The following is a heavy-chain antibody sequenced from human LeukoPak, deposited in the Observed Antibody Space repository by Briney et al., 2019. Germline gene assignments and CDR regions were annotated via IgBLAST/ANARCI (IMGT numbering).Heavy chain of an antibody. V-gene: IGHV3-9*01. CDR1: GFTFDDYA. J-gene: IGHJ4*02. CDR3: AKGNYDILTGYPDY. D-gene: IGHD3-9*01. Sequence: GGSLRLSCAASGFTFDDYAMHWVRQAPGKGLEWVSCISRNSGSIGYADSVKGRFTISRDNAKNSLYLQMNSLRAEDTALYYCAKGNYDILTGYPDYWGQGTLVTVSS. CDR2: ISRNSGSI.